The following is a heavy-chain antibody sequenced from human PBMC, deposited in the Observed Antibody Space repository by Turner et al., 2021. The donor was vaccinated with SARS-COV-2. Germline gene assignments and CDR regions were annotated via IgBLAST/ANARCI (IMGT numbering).Heavy chain of an antibody. CDR3: ARGSYCSSTKCYTGGWIDP. D-gene: IGHD2-2*02. CDR2: MKPTSGNT. J-gene: IGHJ5*02. V-gene: IGHV1-8*01. CDR1: GHTVTSYD. Sequence: QVQQVQSGAEGKKPGASVKVSCKASGHTVTSYDINWVGQAHGTGLEWMGWMKPTSGNTGYAQKFQGRVTMTRNTSISTAYMELSSLRSEDTAVYYCARGSYCSSTKCYTGGWIDPWGQGTLVTVSS.